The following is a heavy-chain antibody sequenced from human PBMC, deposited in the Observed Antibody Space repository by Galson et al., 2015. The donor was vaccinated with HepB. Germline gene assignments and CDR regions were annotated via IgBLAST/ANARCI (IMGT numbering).Heavy chain of an antibody. V-gene: IGHV3-13*04. CDR3: ARGVINGSGSDAFDT. J-gene: IGHJ3*02. Sequence: SLRLSCAASGFPFSSYDMHWVRQVIGKGLEWVSAIGTADDTYYPGSVKGRFTISRENGKNFLYLQMNSLRAGDTAVYYCARGVINGSGSDAFDTWGQGTVVIVSP. CDR1: GFPFSSYD. D-gene: IGHD3-10*01. CDR2: IGTADDT.